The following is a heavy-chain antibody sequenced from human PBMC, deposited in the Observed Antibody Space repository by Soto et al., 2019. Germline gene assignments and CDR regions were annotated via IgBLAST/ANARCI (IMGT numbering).Heavy chain of an antibody. CDR2: IYYSGST. V-gene: IGHV4-59*08. Sequence: QVQLQESGPGLVKPSETLSLTCTVSGGSISSYYWSWIRQPPGKGLEWIGYIYYSGSTNYNPSLKSRVTISVDTSKNQFALKLSSVTAADTAVYYGARQEYYGSGLLNWFDPWGQGTLVTVSS. D-gene: IGHD3-10*01. CDR3: ARQEYYGSGLLNWFDP. CDR1: GGSISSYY. J-gene: IGHJ5*02.